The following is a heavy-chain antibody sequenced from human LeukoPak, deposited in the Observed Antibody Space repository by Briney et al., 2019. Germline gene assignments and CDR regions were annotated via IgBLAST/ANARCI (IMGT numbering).Heavy chain of an antibody. V-gene: IGHV3-11*04. Sequence: GGSLRLSCAASGFTFSDYYMNWIRLVPGKGLEWISYISGIAGTTYYADSVQGRFTISRDNAKNLLYLQMNSLRAEDTGVYYCARRTAVAGTFDSWGQGTLVTVSS. CDR3: ARRTAVAGTFDS. CDR2: ISGIAGTT. CDR1: GFTFSDYY. D-gene: IGHD6-19*01. J-gene: IGHJ4*02.